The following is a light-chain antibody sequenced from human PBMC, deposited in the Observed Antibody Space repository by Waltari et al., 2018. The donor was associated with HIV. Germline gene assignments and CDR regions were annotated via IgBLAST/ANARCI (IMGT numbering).Light chain of an antibody. CDR1: SSNIGNNY. Sequence: QSVLTQPPSVSAAPGQKVTISCSGSSSNIGNNYVSWYQQLPGTAPKLLIYENKKRPSGFPYRFSGSKSGTSATLDITGLQTGDEADYYCGTWDSSLSAVLFGGGTKLTVL. J-gene: IGLJ2*01. V-gene: IGLV1-51*02. CDR2: ENK. CDR3: GTWDSSLSAVL.